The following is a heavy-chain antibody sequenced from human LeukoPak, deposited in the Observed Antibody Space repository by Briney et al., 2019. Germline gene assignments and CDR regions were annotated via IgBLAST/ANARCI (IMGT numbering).Heavy chain of an antibody. CDR1: GGSISSGGYY. CDR3: ARSKLTAVTTEIVPFDY. Sequence: SQTLSLTCTVSGGSISSGGYYWSWIRQHPGTGLEWIGYIYYSGSTYYNPSLKSRVTISVDTSKNQFSLKLSSVTAADTAVYYCARSKLTAVTTEIVPFDYWGQGTLVTVSS. CDR2: IYYSGST. D-gene: IGHD4-17*01. V-gene: IGHV4-31*03. J-gene: IGHJ4*02.